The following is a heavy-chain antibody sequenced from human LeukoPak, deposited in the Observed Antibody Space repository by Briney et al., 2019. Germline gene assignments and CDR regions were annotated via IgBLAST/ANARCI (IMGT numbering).Heavy chain of an antibody. CDR3: ARGGKVTRGVGYYYYYMDV. J-gene: IGHJ6*03. V-gene: IGHV1-18*01. CDR1: GYTFTSYG. D-gene: IGHD4-17*01. Sequence: ASVKVSCKASGYTFTSYGISWVRQAPGQGLEWMGWISAYNGNTNYAQKLQGRVTMTTDTSTSTAYMELRSLRSDDTAVYYCARGGKVTRGVGYYYYYMDVWGKGTTVTVSS. CDR2: ISAYNGNT.